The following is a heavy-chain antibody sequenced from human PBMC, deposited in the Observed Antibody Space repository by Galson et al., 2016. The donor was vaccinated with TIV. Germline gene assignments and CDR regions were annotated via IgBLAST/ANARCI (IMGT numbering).Heavy chain of an antibody. V-gene: IGHV3-30*04. J-gene: IGHJ6*02. D-gene: IGHD3-3*01. CDR3: ASPRHGGFLRFSMDV. CDR2: ISYDATNT. CDR1: SIHFSSFA. Sequence: SLRLSCAASSIHFSSFAMHWVRQDPGRGLEWVAVISYDATNTYYADSVKGRFTVSRDNSENTLHLQINSVRGEDTATYYCASPRHGGFLRFSMDVWGQGTTVIVS.